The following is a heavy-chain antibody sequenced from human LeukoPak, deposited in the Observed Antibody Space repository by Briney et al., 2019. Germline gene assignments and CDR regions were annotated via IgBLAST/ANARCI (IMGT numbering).Heavy chain of an antibody. CDR3: ARETLDHAFDI. J-gene: IGHJ3*02. V-gene: IGHV1-2*02. Sequence: ASVKVSCKASGYTFTGYYMHWVRQAPGQGLEWMGWINPNSGNTHYAQKFQDRVTMTRDTSISTAYMELNSLRSDDTAVYYCARETLDHAFDIWGQGTMVTVSS. CDR2: INPNSGNT. CDR1: GYTFTGYY.